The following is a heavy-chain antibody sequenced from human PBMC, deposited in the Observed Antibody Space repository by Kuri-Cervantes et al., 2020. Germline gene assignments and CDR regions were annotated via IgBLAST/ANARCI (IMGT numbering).Heavy chain of an antibody. D-gene: IGHD4-11*01. CDR2: INPNSGGT. Sequence: ASVKVSCKASGYTFTGYYMHWVRQAPGQGLEWMGWINPNSGGTNYAQKFQGWVTMTRDTSISTAYMELSRLRSDDTAVYYCARVGPVTKGRRGMDVWGQGTTVTVSS. CDR1: GYTFTGYY. V-gene: IGHV1-2*04. J-gene: IGHJ6*02. CDR3: ARVGPVTKGRRGMDV.